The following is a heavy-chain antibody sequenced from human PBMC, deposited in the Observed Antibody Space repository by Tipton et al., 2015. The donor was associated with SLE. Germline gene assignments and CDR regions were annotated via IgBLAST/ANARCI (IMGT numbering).Heavy chain of an antibody. CDR3: ARDSSGGYNWFDP. Sequence: SLRLSCAASGFTFSSSAMHWVRQAPGKGLEWVAVISHDESQKFYADSVRGRFTISRDNLNNTLYLQMNSLTAEDTAVYYCARDSSGGYNWFDPWGQGTLVTVSS. D-gene: IGHD3-22*01. CDR1: GFTFSSSA. V-gene: IGHV3-30*14. J-gene: IGHJ5*02. CDR2: ISHDESQK.